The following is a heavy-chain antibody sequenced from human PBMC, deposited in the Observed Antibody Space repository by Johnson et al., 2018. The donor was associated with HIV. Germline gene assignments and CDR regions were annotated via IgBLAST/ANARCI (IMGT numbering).Heavy chain of an antibody. D-gene: IGHD1-20*01. CDR3: ARDNFILGAFDI. CDR1: GFTFDDYG. Sequence: VQLVESGGGLVQPGRSLRLSCAASGFTFDDYGMSWVRQAPGKGLEWVSNINWNGGSTGNADSVKGRFTISRDNAKNSLYLQMNSLRAEDTALYYCARDNFILGAFDIWGQGTMVTVSS. J-gene: IGHJ3*02. V-gene: IGHV3-20*04. CDR2: INWNGGST.